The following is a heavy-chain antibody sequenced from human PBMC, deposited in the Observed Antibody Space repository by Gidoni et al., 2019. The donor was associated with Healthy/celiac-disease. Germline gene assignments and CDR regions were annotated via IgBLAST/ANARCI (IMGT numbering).Heavy chain of an antibody. CDR1: GGSISSGGYY. Sequence: QVQLQESGPGLVKPSQTLSLTCTVSGGSISSGGYYWSWIRQHPGKGLEWIGYIYYSGSTYYNPSLKSRVTISVDTSKNQFSLKLSSVTAADTAVYYCARERAGRGSDQDFDYWGQGTLVTVSS. CDR2: IYYSGST. CDR3: ARERAGRGSDQDFDY. J-gene: IGHJ4*02. V-gene: IGHV4-31*03. D-gene: IGHD3-10*01.